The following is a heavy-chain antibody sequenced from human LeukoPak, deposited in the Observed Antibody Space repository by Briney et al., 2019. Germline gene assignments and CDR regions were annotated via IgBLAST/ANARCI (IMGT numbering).Heavy chain of an antibody. Sequence: ASVKVSCKASGGTFRTSAISWVRQAPGQGLQWMGGIIPLLGAVDLAQEFQGRVTITADEPTKTSYMEVRSLRSDDTAVYYCAGGCPSGTTYFDYWGQGTLVTVSS. V-gene: IGHV1-69*13. CDR1: GGTFRTSA. CDR3: AGGCPSGTTYFDY. D-gene: IGHD1-1*01. J-gene: IGHJ4*02. CDR2: IIPLLGAV.